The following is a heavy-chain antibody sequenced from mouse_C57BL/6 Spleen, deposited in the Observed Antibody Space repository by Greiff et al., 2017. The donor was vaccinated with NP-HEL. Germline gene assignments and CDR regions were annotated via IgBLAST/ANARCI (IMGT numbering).Heavy chain of an antibody. CDR1: GYTFTSYW. CDR2: IAPSDSYT. CDR3: ALYYDYFDY. D-gene: IGHD2-4*01. V-gene: IGHV1-69*01. Sequence: QVQLQQPGAELVMPGASVKLSCKASGYTFTSYWMHWVKQRPGQGLEWIGEIAPSDSYTNYNQKFKGKSTLTVDKSSSTAYMQLSILTSEDSAVYYCALYYDYFDYWGQGTTLTVSS. J-gene: IGHJ2*01.